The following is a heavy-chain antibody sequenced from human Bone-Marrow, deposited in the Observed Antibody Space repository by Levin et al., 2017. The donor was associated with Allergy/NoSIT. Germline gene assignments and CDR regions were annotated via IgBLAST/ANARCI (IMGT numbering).Heavy chain of an antibody. D-gene: IGHD6-13*01. J-gene: IGHJ6*02. CDR2: ISWNSGSI. V-gene: IGHV3-9*01. CDR1: GFTFDDYA. Sequence: PGGSLRLSCAASGFTFDDYAMHWVRQAPGKGLEWVSGISWNSGSIGYADSVKGRFTISRDNAKNSLYLQMNSLRAEDTALYYCAKDISSSWLYGMDVWGQGTTVTVSS. CDR3: AKDISSSWLYGMDV.